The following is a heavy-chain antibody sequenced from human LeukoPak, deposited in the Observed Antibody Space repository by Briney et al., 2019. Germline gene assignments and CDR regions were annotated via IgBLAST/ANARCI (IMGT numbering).Heavy chain of an antibody. V-gene: IGHV3-23*01. D-gene: IGHD1-26*01. CDR1: GFTFSSYA. Sequence: GGSLRLSCEASGFTFSSYAISWVRQAPGKGLEWVSALTSGGSTFYADSVKGRFTISRDNSKNTLSLQMSSLRAEDTAVYYCARESIVGLTPFLHIWGQGTMVTVSS. CDR3: ARESIVGLTPFLHI. CDR2: LTSGGST. J-gene: IGHJ3*02.